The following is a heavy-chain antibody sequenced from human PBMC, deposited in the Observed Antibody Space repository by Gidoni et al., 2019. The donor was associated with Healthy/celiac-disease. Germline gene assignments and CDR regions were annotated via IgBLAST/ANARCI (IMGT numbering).Heavy chain of an antibody. J-gene: IGHJ5*02. V-gene: IGHV4-4*02. D-gene: IGHD6-13*01. CDR2: IYHSGST. CDR3: ATSRASSSWYVHPSWGWFDP. CDR1: GGSISSSNW. Sequence: GGSISSSNWWSWVRQPPGKGLEWIGEIYHSGSTNYNPSLKSRVTISVDKSKNQFSLKLSSVTAADTAVYYCATSRASSSWYVHPSWGWFDPWGQGTLVTVSS.